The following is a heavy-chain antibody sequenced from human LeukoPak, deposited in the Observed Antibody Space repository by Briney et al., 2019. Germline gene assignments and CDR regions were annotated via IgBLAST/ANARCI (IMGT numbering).Heavy chain of an antibody. CDR2: INHSGST. CDR1: GGSFSGYY. D-gene: IGHD3-16*02. V-gene: IGHV4-34*01. Sequence: SETLSLTCAVYGGSFSGYYWSWIRQPPGKGLEWIGEINHSGSTNYNPSLKSRVTISVDTSKIQFSLKLSSVTAADTAVYYCARGRDHAPRVWGSYRPFDYWGQGTLVTVSS. CDR3: ARGRDHAPRVWGSYRPFDY. J-gene: IGHJ4*02.